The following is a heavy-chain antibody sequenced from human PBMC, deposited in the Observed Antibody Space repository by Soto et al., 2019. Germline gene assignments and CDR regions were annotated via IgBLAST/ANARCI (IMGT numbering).Heavy chain of an antibody. V-gene: IGHV1-18*01. CDR1: GYTFNSYG. D-gene: IGHD4-17*01. CDR3: ARGGSLTVTLLLYYGMDV. CDR2: ISPYDDNT. J-gene: IGHJ6*02. Sequence: ASVKVSCKASGYTFNSYGISWVRQAPGQGLEWMGWISPYDDNTNYAQNLQGRVTMTTDTSTSTAYMELRSLRSDDTAVYYCARGGSLTVTLLLYYGMDVWGQGTTVTVSS.